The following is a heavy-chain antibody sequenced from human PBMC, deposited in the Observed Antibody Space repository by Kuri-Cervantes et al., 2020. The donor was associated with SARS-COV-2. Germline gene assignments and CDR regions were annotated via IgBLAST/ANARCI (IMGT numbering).Heavy chain of an antibody. V-gene: IGHV4-59*01. CDR2: IYYSGST. CDR3: ARDVTIFGVVIKGVLDY. CDR1: GGSISSYY. J-gene: IGHJ4*02. Sequence: SETLSLTCTVSGGSISSYYWSWIRQPPGKGLEWIGYIYYSGSTNYNPSLKSRVTISVDTSKNQFSLKLSSVTAADTAVYYCARDVTIFGVVIKGVLDYWGQGTLVTVSS. D-gene: IGHD3-3*01.